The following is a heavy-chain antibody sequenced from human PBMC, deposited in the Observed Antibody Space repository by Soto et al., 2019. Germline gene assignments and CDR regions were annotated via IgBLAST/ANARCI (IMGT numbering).Heavy chain of an antibody. CDR1: GLTFDDYA. V-gene: IGHV3-9*01. Sequence: EVQLVESGGGLVQPGRSLRLSCAASGLTFDDYAMQWVRQAPGKGLEWVSGISWNSGSIGYADSVKGRFTISRDNAKNSLYLQMNSLRAEDTALYYCAKASGPDILTGYADYWGQGTLVTVSS. D-gene: IGHD3-9*01. CDR3: AKASGPDILTGYADY. J-gene: IGHJ4*02. CDR2: ISWNSGSI.